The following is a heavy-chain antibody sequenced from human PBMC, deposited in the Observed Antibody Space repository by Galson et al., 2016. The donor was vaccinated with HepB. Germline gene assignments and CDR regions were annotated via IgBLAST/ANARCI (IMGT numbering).Heavy chain of an antibody. V-gene: IGHV3-23*01. CDR1: GFTFSNYA. J-gene: IGHJ4*02. CDR3: YYEGY. CDR2: ISGSGDNT. Sequence: SLRLSCAASGFTFSNYAMSWVRQAPGKGLEWVSSISGSGDNTYYADSVKGRFTISRDNSKDTLYLQMDSLRAEDTAVYYGYYEGYWGQGTLVTVSS. D-gene: IGHD3-22*01.